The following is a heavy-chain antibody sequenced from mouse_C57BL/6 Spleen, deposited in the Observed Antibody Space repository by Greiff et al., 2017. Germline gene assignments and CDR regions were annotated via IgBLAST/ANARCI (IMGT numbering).Heavy chain of an antibody. J-gene: IGHJ3*01. D-gene: IGHD1-1*01. V-gene: IGHV1-81*01. CDR3: AGPITAVGRFAY. CDR2: IYPRSGNT. CDR1: GYTFTSYG. Sequence: VQLQQSGAELARPGASVKLSCKASGYTFTSYGISWVKQRTGQGLEWIGEIYPRSGNTYYNEKFKGKATLTADKSSSTAYMELRSLTSEDSAVYFCAGPITAVGRFAYWGQGTLVTVSA.